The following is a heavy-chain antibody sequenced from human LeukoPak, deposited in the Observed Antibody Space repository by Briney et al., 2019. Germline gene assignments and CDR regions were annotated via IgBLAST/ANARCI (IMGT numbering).Heavy chain of an antibody. CDR3: ARDEDSSSWYAHDY. Sequence: PGGSLRLSCAASGFTFSSYWMSWVRQAPGKGLEWVANIKQDGSEKYYVDSVKGRFTISRDNAKNSLYLQMNSLRAEDTAVYYCARDEDSSSWYAHDYWGQGTLVTVSS. V-gene: IGHV3-7*01. CDR2: IKQDGSEK. CDR1: GFTFSSYW. D-gene: IGHD6-13*01. J-gene: IGHJ4*02.